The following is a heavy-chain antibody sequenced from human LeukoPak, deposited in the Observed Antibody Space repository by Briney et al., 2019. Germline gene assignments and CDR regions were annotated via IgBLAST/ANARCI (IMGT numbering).Heavy chain of an antibody. D-gene: IGHD2-15*01. Sequence: SVKVSCKASGGTFSSSTISWVRQAPGQGLEWMGRIIPILGIANYAQTLQGRVPITADKSTSPGYMELSTPRLKDRAVFYLARRHDSADYWGQGTLFTVSS. CDR1: GGTFSSST. CDR3: ARRHDSADY. J-gene: IGHJ4*02. V-gene: IGHV1-69*02. CDR2: IIPILGIA.